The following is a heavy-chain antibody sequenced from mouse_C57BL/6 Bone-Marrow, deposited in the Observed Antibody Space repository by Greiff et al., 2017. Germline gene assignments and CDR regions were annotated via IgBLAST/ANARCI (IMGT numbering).Heavy chain of an antibody. CDR1: GYTFTDYN. D-gene: IGHD6-1*01. CDR2: INPNNGGT. V-gene: IGHV1-22*01. Sequence: EVQLQQSGPELVKPGASVKMSCKASGYTFTDYNMHWVKQSHGKSLEWIGYINPNNGGTSYNQKFKGKATLTVNKSSSNSYMELRILTSEDSAVYYCASLLAPPRYFDVWGTGTTVTVSS. CDR3: ASLLAPPRYFDV. J-gene: IGHJ1*03.